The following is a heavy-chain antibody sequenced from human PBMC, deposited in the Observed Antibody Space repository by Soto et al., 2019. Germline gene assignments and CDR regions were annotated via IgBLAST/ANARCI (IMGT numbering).Heavy chain of an antibody. Sequence: SETLSLTCAVSGGSISSSNWWSWVRQPPGKGLEWIGEIYHSGSTNYNPSLKSPVTISVDKSKNQFSLKLSSVTAADTAVYYCATIALAGPFDYWGQGTLVTVS. D-gene: IGHD6-19*01. CDR3: ATIALAGPFDY. CDR2: IYHSGST. J-gene: IGHJ4*02. CDR1: GGSISSSNW. V-gene: IGHV4-4*02.